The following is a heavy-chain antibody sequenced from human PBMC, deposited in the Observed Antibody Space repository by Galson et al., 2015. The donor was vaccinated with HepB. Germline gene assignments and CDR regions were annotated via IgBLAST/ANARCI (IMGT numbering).Heavy chain of an antibody. CDR1: GLTFGDYA. CDR3: SRDRKGGYGPFDY. CDR2: IRSKPYGGTT. D-gene: IGHD5-12*01. J-gene: IGHJ4*02. Sequence: SLRLSCAASGLTFGDYAMSWFRQAPGKGLEWVGFIRSKPYGGTTEYAASVKGKFTISRDDSRDIAYLQMNSLKTEDTAVYYCSRDRKGGYGPFDYWGQGTLVTVSS. V-gene: IGHV3-49*03.